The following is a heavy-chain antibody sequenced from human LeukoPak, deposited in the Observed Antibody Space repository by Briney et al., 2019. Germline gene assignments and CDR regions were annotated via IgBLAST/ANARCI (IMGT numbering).Heavy chain of an antibody. CDR3: ARGDYASFDAFDI. D-gene: IGHD4-17*01. V-gene: IGHV4-34*01. CDR1: GGSFSGYY. Sequence: SETLSLTCAVYGGSFSGYYWSWIRQPPGKGLEWIGEINHSGSTNYNPFLKSRVTISVDTSKNQFSLKLSSVTAADTAVYYCARGDYASFDAFDIWGQGTMVTVSS. J-gene: IGHJ3*02. CDR2: INHSGST.